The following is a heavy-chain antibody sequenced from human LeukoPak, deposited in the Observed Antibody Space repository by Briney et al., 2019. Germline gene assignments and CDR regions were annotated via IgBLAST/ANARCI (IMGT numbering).Heavy chain of an antibody. CDR1: GLSFSSFA. V-gene: IGHV3-23*01. D-gene: IGHD1-14*01. CDR2: IRGNSET. Sequence: PGGSLRLSCAASGLSFSSFAMSWVRQGPARGLEWVSSIRGNSETFYADSVKGRFTLYTDYSTNTVYFQLNNLRVEDTGIYYCARASWVSTTDAVRWGQGTLVTVSS. J-gene: IGHJ4*02. CDR3: ARASWVSTTDAVR.